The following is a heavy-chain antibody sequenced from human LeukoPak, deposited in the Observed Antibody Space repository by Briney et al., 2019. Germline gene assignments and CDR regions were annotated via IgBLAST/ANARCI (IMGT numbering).Heavy chain of an antibody. CDR3: ARGLYCSGGNCYYAFDI. D-gene: IGHD2-15*01. CDR1: GYSFSNYW. CDR2: IYPGDSDT. V-gene: IGHV5-51*01. J-gene: IGHJ3*02. Sequence: GESLKISCKGSGYSFSNYWIGWVRQMPGKGLEWMGIIYPGDSDTTYSPSFQGQVTISADESISTAYLQWSSLKASDTAMYYCARGLYCSGGNCYYAFDIWGQGTMVTVSS.